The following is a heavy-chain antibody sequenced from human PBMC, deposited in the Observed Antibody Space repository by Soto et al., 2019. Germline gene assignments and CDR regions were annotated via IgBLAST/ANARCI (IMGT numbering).Heavy chain of an antibody. D-gene: IGHD6-6*01. CDR1: GGSISSYY. Sequence: SETLSLTCTVSGGSISSYYWSWIRQPPGKGLEWIGYIYYSGSTNYNPSLKSRVTISVDTSKNQFSLKLSSVTAADTAVYYCARLWGSSVDYWGQGTLVTVSS. V-gene: IGHV4-59*08. CDR3: ARLWGSSVDY. J-gene: IGHJ4*02. CDR2: IYYSGST.